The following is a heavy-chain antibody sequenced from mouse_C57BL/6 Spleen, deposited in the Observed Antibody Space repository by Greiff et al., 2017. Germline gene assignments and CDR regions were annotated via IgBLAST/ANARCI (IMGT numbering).Heavy chain of an antibody. CDR2: ISSGGSYT. V-gene: IGHV5-6*02. CDR3: ARRAYYSNYLYYFDY. J-gene: IGHJ2*01. CDR1: GFTFSSSG. D-gene: IGHD2-5*01. Sequence: EVKLMESGGDLVKPGGSLKLSCAASGFTFSSSGMSWVRQTPDKRLEWVATISSGGSYTYYPDSVKGRFTISRANAKNTLYLQMSSLKSEDTAMYYCARRAYYSNYLYYFDYWGQGTTLTVSS.